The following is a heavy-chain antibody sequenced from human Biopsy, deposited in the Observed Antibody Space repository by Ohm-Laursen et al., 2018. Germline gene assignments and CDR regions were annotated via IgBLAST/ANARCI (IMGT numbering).Heavy chain of an antibody. CDR3: ARDRSTWNDAFEF. Sequence: GASVKVSCKASGYMFTAYYIHWVRQAPGQGLEWMGWINPNSVASNYAQKFQGRVTMTRDTPTMTAFMELHGLTSDDTAVYYCARDRSTWNDAFEFWGQGTMVTVSS. V-gene: IGHV1-2*02. J-gene: IGHJ3*01. CDR1: GYMFTAYY. CDR2: INPNSVAS. D-gene: IGHD1-1*01.